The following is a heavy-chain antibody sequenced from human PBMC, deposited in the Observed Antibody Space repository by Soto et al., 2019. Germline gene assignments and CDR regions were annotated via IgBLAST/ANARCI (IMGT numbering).Heavy chain of an antibody. D-gene: IGHD1-26*01. V-gene: IGHV3-21*01. CDR3: ARTRIVGATSASDI. CDR2: ISSSSSYI. J-gene: IGHJ3*02. CDR1: EFTICRCS. Sequence: RVAGPAWEFTICRCSPNRYKQDPGKGLEWVSSISSSSSYIYYADSVKGRFTISRDNAKNSLYLQMNSLRAEDTAVYYCARTRIVGATSASDIWGQGTLVSVSS.